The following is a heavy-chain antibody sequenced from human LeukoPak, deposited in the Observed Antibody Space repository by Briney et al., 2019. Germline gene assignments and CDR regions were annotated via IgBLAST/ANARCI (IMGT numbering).Heavy chain of an antibody. D-gene: IGHD6-19*01. J-gene: IGHJ4*02. Sequence: PGRSLRLSCAASGFTFSSYGMHWVRQAPGKGLEWVAVIWYGGSNKYYADSVKGRFTISRDNSKNTLYLQMNSLRAEDTAVYYCATTKNKRYSAVAGTLLGDYWGQGTLVTVSS. V-gene: IGHV3-33*08. CDR2: IWYGGSNK. CDR1: GFTFSSYG. CDR3: ATTKNKRYSAVAGTLLGDY.